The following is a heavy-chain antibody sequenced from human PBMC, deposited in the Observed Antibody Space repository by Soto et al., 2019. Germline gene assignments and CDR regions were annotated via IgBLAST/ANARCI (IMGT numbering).Heavy chain of an antibody. J-gene: IGHJ4*02. CDR2: LSAHGVGT. CDR1: GFTFSSYA. V-gene: IGHV3-23*01. Sequence: PGGSLRLSCAASGFTFSSYAMSWVRQAPGKGLEWVSSLSAHGVGTYYADSVKGRFTISRDNSKDTLYLEMNSLSADDTAVFYCAKDPVFRYYFDSWGQGTLVTVSS. D-gene: IGHD2-8*01. CDR3: AKDPVFRYYFDS.